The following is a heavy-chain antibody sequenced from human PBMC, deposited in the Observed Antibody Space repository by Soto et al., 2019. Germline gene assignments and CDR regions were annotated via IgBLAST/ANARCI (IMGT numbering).Heavy chain of an antibody. CDR2: ISYDGSNK. CDR1: GFTFRSYA. V-gene: IGHV3-30-3*01. Sequence: PGGSQRLSCAASGFTFRSYAMHWVRQAPGKGLEWVAVISYDGSNKYYADSVRGRFTISRDNSKNTLYLQMNSLRAEDTAVYYCAREEWNGGPIDYWGQGTLVTVSS. D-gene: IGHD1-1*01. J-gene: IGHJ4*02. CDR3: AREEWNGGPIDY.